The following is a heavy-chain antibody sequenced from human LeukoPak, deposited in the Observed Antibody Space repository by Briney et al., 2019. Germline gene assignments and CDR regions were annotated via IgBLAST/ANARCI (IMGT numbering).Heavy chain of an antibody. CDR1: GFTFSSYE. Sequence: PGGSLRLSCAASGFTFSSYEMNWVRQAPGKGLEWVSYISSSGSTIYYADSVKGRFTISRDNAKNSLYLQMNSLRAEDTAVYYCASALPYYYDSSGYYENTDYWGQGTLVTVSS. D-gene: IGHD3-22*01. V-gene: IGHV3-48*03. CDR2: ISSSGSTI. CDR3: ASALPYYYDSSGYYENTDY. J-gene: IGHJ4*02.